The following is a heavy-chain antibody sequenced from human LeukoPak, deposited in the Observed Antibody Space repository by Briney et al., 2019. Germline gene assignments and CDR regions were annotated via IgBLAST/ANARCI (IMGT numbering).Heavy chain of an antibody. CDR1: GGSISSYY. V-gene: IGHV4-59*01. D-gene: IGHD3-10*01. Sequence: SETLSLTCTVSGGSISSYYWSWIRQPPGKGLEWIGYIYYSGSTNYNPSLKSRVPISVDTSKNQFSLKLSSVTAADTAVYYCARAEGSGSYYNAYFDYWGQGTLVTVSS. CDR3: ARAEGSGSYYNAYFDY. J-gene: IGHJ4*02. CDR2: IYYSGST.